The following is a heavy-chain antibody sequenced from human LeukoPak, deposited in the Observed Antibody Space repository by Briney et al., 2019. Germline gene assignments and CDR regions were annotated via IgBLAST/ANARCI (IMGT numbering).Heavy chain of an antibody. CDR3: AKAGMEMATIKGAFDI. D-gene: IGHD5-24*01. V-gene: IGHV3-43*02. J-gene: IGHJ3*02. CDR2: ISGDGGST. Sequence: GGSLRLSCAASGFTFDDYAMQWVRQAPGKGLEWVSLISGDGGSTYYADSVKGRFTISRDNSKNTLYLQMNSLRAEDTAVYYCAKAGMEMATIKGAFDIWGQGTMVTVSS. CDR1: GFTFDDYA.